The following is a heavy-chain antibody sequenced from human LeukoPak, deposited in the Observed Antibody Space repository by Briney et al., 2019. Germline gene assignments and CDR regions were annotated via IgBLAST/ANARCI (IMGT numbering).Heavy chain of an antibody. CDR3: ARASSGAIYYYGMDV. J-gene: IGHJ6*02. D-gene: IGHD3-10*01. Sequence: SETLSLTCTVSGDSISRSYWTWIRQSTGNRLEWIGCIYRSGSTSYNPSLKSRVTISEDTSNNQFSLRLSSVTAADTAVYYCARASSGAIYYYGMDVWGQGTTVTVSS. V-gene: IGHV4-59*01. CDR2: IYRSGST. CDR1: GDSISRSY.